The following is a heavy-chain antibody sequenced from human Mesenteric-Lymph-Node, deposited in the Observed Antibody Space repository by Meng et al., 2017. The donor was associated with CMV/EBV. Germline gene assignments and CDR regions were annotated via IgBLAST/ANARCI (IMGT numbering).Heavy chain of an antibody. CDR2: INPNSGGT. J-gene: IGHJ4*02. V-gene: IGHV1-2*02. Sequence: ASVKVSCKASGYTFTGYYMHWVRQAPGQGLEWMGWINPNSGGTNYAQKFQGRVTMTRDTSISTAYMELSRLRSDDTAVYYCARRPAYSGAFDSWGQGTPVTVSS. CDR1: GYTFTGYY. D-gene: IGHD4-11*01. CDR3: ARRPAYSGAFDS.